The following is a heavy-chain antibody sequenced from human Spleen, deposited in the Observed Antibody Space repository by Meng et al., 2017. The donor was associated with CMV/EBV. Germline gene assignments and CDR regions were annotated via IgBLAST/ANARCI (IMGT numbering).Heavy chain of an antibody. CDR2: ISSSSTYI. CDR1: GFTFTSCS. D-gene: IGHD3-22*01. V-gene: IGHV3-21*01. CDR3: ARAFDTSGYYRYFDY. Sequence: TGFTFTSCSMTLVRQAPGKGLEWVSAISSSSTYIHYADSVKGRFTISRDNAKNSLYLQMNSLRAEDTAIYYCARAFDTSGYYRYFDYWGQGILVTVSS. J-gene: IGHJ4*02.